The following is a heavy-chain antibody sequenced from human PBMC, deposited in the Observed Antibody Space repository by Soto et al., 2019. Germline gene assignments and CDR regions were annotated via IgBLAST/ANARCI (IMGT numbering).Heavy chain of an antibody. CDR2: INPSGGST. Sequence: GASVKVSCKASGYTFTSYYMHWVRQAPGQGLEWMGIINPSGGSTSYAQKFQGRVTMTRDTSTSTVYMELSSLRSEDTAVYYCARVGVTIFGVVTITPYYYYGMDVWGQGTTVTVSS. CDR3: ARVGVTIFGVVTITPYYYYGMDV. J-gene: IGHJ6*02. V-gene: IGHV1-46*01. D-gene: IGHD3-3*01. CDR1: GYTFTSYY.